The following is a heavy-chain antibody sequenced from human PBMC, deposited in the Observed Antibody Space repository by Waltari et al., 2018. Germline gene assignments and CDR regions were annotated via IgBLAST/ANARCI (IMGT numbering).Heavy chain of an antibody. CDR3: ARRRTTLTTYYFDY. CDR1: GGSLVSNDYY. Sequence: QLQLQESGPGLVKPSETLSLTCSVSGGSLVSNDYYWGWIRQPPGKGLEWIGSIDYRGTTSYNPSRQGRVTISIDTSKNHFSRRLTSVTAADTAVFFCARRRTTLTTYYFDYWGQGTLVTVSP. D-gene: IGHD4-17*01. CDR2: IDYRGTT. J-gene: IGHJ4*02. V-gene: IGHV4-39*02.